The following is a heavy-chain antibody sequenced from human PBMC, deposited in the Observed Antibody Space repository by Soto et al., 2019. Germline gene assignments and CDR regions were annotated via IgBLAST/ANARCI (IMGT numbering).Heavy chain of an antibody. CDR3: TTRLYYDGPNLDEFDY. V-gene: IGHV3-15*01. Sequence: EVQLVESGGGLVKPGGSLRLSCAASGFTFSNAWMSWVRQAPGKGLEWVGRIKSKTDSGTTNYAAPVKGRFTISRDDSKNTLYLQMNSLKTEVTAVYYCTTRLYYDGPNLDEFDYWGLGTLVTVSS. CDR1: GFTFSNAW. CDR2: IKSKTDSGTT. J-gene: IGHJ4*02. D-gene: IGHD3-22*01.